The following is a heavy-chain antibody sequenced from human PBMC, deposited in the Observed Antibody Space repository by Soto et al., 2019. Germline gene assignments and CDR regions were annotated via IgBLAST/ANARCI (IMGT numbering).Heavy chain of an antibody. CDR3: TTDTLASSGLHSGWGWFDP. Sequence: EVQLVESGGGLVKPAGSLRLSCAASGFSFSNAWMNWVRQAPGKGLEWVGRIRSKTYGGTADYAAPVTGRFTISRDDAKNTLYLEMNSLKTEDTAVYHCTTDTLASSGLHSGWGWFDPWGQGTLVTVSS. CDR1: GFSFSNAW. CDR2: IRSKTYGGTA. D-gene: IGHD6-19*01. V-gene: IGHV3-15*07. J-gene: IGHJ5*02.